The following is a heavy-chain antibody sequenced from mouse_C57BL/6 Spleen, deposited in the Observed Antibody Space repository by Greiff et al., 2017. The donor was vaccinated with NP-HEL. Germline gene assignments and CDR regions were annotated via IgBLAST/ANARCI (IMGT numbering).Heavy chain of an antibody. D-gene: IGHD2-5*01. CDR1: GYTFTSYW. CDR2: IYPGSGST. J-gene: IGHJ4*01. Sequence: QVQLQQPGAELVKPGASVKMSCKASGYTFTSYWITWVKQRPGQGLEWIGDIYPGSGSTNYNEKFKSKATLTVDTSSSTAYMQISSLTSEDSAVYYCARVTYSNSYAMDYWGQGTSVTVSS. V-gene: IGHV1-55*01. CDR3: ARVTYSNSYAMDY.